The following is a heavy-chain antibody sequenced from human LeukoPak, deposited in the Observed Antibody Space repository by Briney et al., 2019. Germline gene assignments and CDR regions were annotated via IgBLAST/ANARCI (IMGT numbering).Heavy chain of an antibody. Sequence: SETLSLTCTVSGGSISSYYWSWIRHPPGKGLEWIGYIYYSGSTNYNPSLKSRVTISVDTSKNQFSLKLSSVTAADTAVYYCARTPVYAYFDYWGQGTLVTVSS. CDR3: ARTPVYAYFDY. J-gene: IGHJ4*02. V-gene: IGHV4-59*01. D-gene: IGHD2-8*01. CDR1: GGSISSYY. CDR2: IYYSGST.